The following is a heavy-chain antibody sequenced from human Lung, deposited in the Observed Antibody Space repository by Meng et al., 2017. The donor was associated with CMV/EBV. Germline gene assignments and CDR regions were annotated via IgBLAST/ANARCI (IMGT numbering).Heavy chain of an antibody. Sequence: GGSLRLXCAASGFTFSNFGMHWVRQAPGRGLEWVALLWYDGSNTNYADSVKGRFTISRDNSKNTVYLQMNSLRVEDTAVYYCAKDMRDFGELLEYWGQGTQVTVSS. CDR1: GFTFSNFG. V-gene: IGHV3-33*06. CDR3: AKDMRDFGELLEY. J-gene: IGHJ4*02. CDR2: LWYDGSNT. D-gene: IGHD1-7*01.